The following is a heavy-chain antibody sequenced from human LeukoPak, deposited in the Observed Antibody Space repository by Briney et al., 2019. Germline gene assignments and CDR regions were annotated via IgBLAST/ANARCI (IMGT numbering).Heavy chain of an antibody. J-gene: IGHJ4*02. CDR3: AKDALY. Sequence: GESLKISCKGSGYSFTSYWIGWVRQAPGKGLEWVSGISDSGVNTYYADSVKGRFTISRDNSKNTLYLQMNSLRAEDTAVYYCAKDALYWGQGTLVTVSS. CDR2: ISDSGVNT. V-gene: IGHV3-23*01. CDR1: GYSFTSYW.